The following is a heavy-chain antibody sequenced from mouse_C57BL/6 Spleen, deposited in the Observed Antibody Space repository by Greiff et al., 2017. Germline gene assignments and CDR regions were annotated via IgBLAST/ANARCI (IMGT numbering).Heavy chain of an antibody. CDR2: ISYDGSN. Sequence: EVQVVESGPGLVKPSQSLSLTCSVTGYSITSGYYWNWIRQFPGNKLEWMGYISYDGSNNYNPSLKNRISITRDTSKNQFFLKLNSVTTEDTATYYCARALTGTSVDYAMDYWGQGTSVTVSS. CDR3: ARALTGTSVDYAMDY. CDR1: GYSITSGYY. J-gene: IGHJ4*01. V-gene: IGHV3-6*01. D-gene: IGHD4-1*01.